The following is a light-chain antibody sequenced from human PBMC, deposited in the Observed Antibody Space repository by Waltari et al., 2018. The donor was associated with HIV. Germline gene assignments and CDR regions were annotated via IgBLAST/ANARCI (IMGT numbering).Light chain of an antibody. J-gene: IGLJ2*01. CDR2: TTN. CDR3: QSYDISLSVI. Sequence: QSVLTQPPSVSGAPGPRVTISRTGSSFKIRAGTGLHWYQPLPGAAPKLPTYTTNIRPSGVPDRFSGSRSGTSASLAITGLQADDEGDYYCQSYDISLSVIFGGGTKLTVL. V-gene: IGLV1-40*01. CDR1: SFKIRAGTG.